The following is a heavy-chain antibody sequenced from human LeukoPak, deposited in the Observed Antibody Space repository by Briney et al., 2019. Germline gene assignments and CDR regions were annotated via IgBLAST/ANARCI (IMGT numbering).Heavy chain of an antibody. CDR2: IHHDGRT. CDR1: GGSLMGYY. Sequence: SETLSLTCAVSGGSLMGYYWSWIRQSPGKGLEWMGDIHHDGRTKYKSSFKSRVTIFLDSSKNEVSLRLSPVTPADTALYFCARDAVLRDYGDTVNAYDLWGQGTMVTVAP. V-gene: IGHV4-34*01. J-gene: IGHJ3*01. CDR3: ARDAVLRDYGDTVNAYDL. D-gene: IGHD4-17*01.